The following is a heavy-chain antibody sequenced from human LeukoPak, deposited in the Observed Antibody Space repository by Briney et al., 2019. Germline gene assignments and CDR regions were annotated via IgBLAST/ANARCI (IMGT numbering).Heavy chain of an antibody. CDR1: GGSISSPY. V-gene: IGHV4-59*11. J-gene: IGHJ6*02. CDR2: IYYSGST. CDR3: ARGAGKYYFHGMDV. Sequence: PSETLSLTCTVSGGSISSPYWSWIWQPPGKGLEWIGHIYYSGSTNFNPSLKSRVTLSLDTSKNQFSLKLISVTAADTAVYYCARGAGKYYFHGMDVWGQGTTVTVPS.